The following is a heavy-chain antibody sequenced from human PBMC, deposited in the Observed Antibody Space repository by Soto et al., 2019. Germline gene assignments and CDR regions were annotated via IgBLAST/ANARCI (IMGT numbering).Heavy chain of an antibody. CDR3: AKAESDP. D-gene: IGHD3-10*01. CDR2: ISGSGGST. J-gene: IGHJ5*02. CDR1: GFTFSSYA. V-gene: IGHV3-23*01. Sequence: EVQLLESGGGLVQPGGSLRLSCAASGFTFSSYAMSWVRQAPGKGLEWVSAISGSGGSTYYADSVKGRFTISSDNSKNTPSLHMNSLRGEDTAVYYCAKAESDPWAQGTLVTVSS.